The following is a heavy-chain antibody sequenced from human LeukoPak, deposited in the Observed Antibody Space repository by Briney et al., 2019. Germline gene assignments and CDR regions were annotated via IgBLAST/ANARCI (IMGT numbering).Heavy chain of an antibody. D-gene: IGHD3-22*01. CDR3: ARFISSDRNWFDP. J-gene: IGHJ5*02. CDR2: IYPGVNT. Sequence: SETLSLTCAVSGFSIITGYYWGWIRQPPGKGLEWIGNIYPGVNTYYNASLNSRVTISVDTSKNHFSLTVTSVTAADTAVYYCARFISSDRNWFDPWGQGTLVTVSS. CDR1: GFSIITGYY. V-gene: IGHV4-38-2*01.